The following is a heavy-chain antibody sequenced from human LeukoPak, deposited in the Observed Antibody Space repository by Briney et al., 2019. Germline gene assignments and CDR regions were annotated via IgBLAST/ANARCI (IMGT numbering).Heavy chain of an antibody. CDR3: ARGPISSNPGT. J-gene: IGHJ5*02. V-gene: IGHV3-74*01. Sequence: PGGSLRLSCAASGFTFSTYWMHWVRQAPGKGLVWVSRVSADGSSTTYADSVKGRLTISRDNAKNTLYLQMNSLRVEDTAIYYCARGPISSNPGTWGQGTLVTVSS. CDR1: GFTFSTYW. D-gene: IGHD2-2*01. CDR2: VSADGSST.